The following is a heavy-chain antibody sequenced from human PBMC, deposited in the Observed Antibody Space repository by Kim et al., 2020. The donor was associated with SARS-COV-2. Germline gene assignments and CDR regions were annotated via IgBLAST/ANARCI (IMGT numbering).Heavy chain of an antibody. CDR1: GFTFSSYW. V-gene: IGHV3-7*03. CDR3: ARVIMDNSDSYSQYFDY. Sequence: GGSLRLSCATSGFTFSSYWMSWVRQAPGKGLEWVANIKRDGSEKEYVDSVKGRFAISRDNAKKSVYLQMNSLRVEDTAVYYCARVIMDNSDSYSQYFDYWGQGTLVTVSS. J-gene: IGHJ4*02. CDR2: IKRDGSEK. D-gene: IGHD3-22*01.